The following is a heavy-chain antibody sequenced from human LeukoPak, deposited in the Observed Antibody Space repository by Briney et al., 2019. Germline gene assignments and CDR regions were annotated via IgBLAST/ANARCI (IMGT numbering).Heavy chain of an antibody. J-gene: IGHJ5*02. CDR2: NSAYNGNT. CDR1: GYTFTSYG. Sequence: GASVKVSCKASGYTFTSYGISWVRQAPGQGLEWMGWNSAYNGNTNYAQKLQGRVTMTTDTSTSTAYMELRSLRSDDTAVYYCARDGDIAAVNWFGPWGQGTLVTVSS. D-gene: IGHD2-15*01. V-gene: IGHV1-18*01. CDR3: ARDGDIAAVNWFGP.